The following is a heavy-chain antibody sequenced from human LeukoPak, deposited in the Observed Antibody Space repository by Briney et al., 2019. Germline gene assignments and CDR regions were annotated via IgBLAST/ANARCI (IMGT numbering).Heavy chain of an antibody. D-gene: IGHD6-6*01. J-gene: IGHJ3*02. CDR2: ISYDGSNK. V-gene: IGHV3-30*01. Sequence: GRSLRLSCAASGFTFSSYAMHWVRQAPGKGLEWVAVISYDGSNKYYADSVKGRFTISRDNSKNTLYLQMNSLRAEDTAVYYCASGQGSSGALDIWGQGTMVTVSS. CDR1: GFTFSSYA. CDR3: ASGQGSSGALDI.